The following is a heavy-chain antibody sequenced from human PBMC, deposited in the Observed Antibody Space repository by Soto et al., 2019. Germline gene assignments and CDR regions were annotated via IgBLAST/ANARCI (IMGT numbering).Heavy chain of an antibody. V-gene: IGHV3-23*01. D-gene: IGHD3-10*01. CDR2: ISGSGDRT. CDR3: AKRGSGSYYAH. J-gene: IGHJ4*02. CDR1: GFTFSSYA. Sequence: EVQLLESGGGLVQPGGSLRLSCAASGFTFSSYAMRWVRQAPGKGLEWVSAISGSGDRTYYADSVKGRFTISRDNSNNTLYLQMNSLRAEDTAVYYCAKRGSGSYYAHWGQGTLVTVSS.